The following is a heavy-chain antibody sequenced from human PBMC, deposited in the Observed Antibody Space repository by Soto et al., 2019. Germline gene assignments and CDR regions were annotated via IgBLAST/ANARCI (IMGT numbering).Heavy chain of an antibody. CDR3: AYKTXDGSSWSGSYYYYGMNV. D-gene: IGHD6-13*01. V-gene: IGHV3-23*01. CDR1: GFTFSSYA. CDR2: ISGSGGST. Sequence: GGSLRLSCAASGFTFSSYAMSWVRQAPGKGLEWVSAISGSGGSTYYADSVKGRFTISRDNSKNTLYLQMNSLRAEDTAVYYCAYKTXDGSSWSGSYYYYGMNVWGQGTTVTVSS. J-gene: IGHJ6*02.